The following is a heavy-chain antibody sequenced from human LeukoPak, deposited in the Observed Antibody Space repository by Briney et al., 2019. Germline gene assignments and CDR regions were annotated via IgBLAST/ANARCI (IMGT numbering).Heavy chain of an antibody. J-gene: IGHJ5*02. V-gene: IGHV3-7*01. CDR3: ARQAGVT. CDR2: IKGDASEK. D-gene: IGHD6-19*01. Sequence: GGSLRLSCAVSGFSINNYWMTWYRQAPGKGLECVAHIKGDASEKYYLDSVKGRYTISRDNAKNSLYLQMNSLRAEDTAVYYCARQAGVTWGQGTLVTVSS. CDR1: GFSINNYW.